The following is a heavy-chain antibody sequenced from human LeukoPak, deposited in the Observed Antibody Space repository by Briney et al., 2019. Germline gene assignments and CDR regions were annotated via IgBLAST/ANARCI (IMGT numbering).Heavy chain of an antibody. CDR2: ISSSSSTI. J-gene: IGHJ6*02. CDR3: ARDSVYCSSTSCYGYYYGMDV. CDR1: GFTFSSYS. Sequence: GGSLRLPCAASGFTFSSYSMNWVRQAPGKGLEWVSYISSSSSTIYYADSVKGRFTISRDNAKNSLYLQMNSLRAEDTAVYYCARDSVYCSSTSCYGYYYGMDVWGQGTTVTVSS. V-gene: IGHV3-48*01. D-gene: IGHD2-2*01.